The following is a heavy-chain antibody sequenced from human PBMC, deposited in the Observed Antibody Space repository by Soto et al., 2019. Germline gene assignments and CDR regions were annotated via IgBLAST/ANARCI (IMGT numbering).Heavy chain of an antibody. J-gene: IGHJ5*02. CDR3: ARVLFGRGNWFDP. V-gene: IGHV4-59*01. Sequence: QVQLQESGPGLVKPSETLSLTCTVSGGSISSYYWGWIRQPPGKGLEWIGYIYYSGSTNYNPSLKSRVTISVDTSKNQFSRKLSSVTAADTAVYYCARVLFGRGNWFDPWGQGTLVTVSS. D-gene: IGHD3-3*01. CDR2: IYYSGST. CDR1: GGSISSYY.